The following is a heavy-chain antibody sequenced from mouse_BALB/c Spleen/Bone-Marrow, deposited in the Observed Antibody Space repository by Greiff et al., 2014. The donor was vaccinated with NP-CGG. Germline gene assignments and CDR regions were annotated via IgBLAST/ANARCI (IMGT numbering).Heavy chain of an antibody. Sequence: EVQLVESGGGLVKPEGSLKLSCAASGFTFSSYAMSWVRQTPEKRLEWVATINSGGSYTYYPDSVKGRFAISRDNAKNTLYLQMSSLRSEDTAMYYCASFDGYYECSYWGQGTLVTVSA. J-gene: IGHJ3*01. D-gene: IGHD2-3*01. CDR1: GFTFSSYA. CDR3: ASFDGYYECSY. CDR2: INSGGSYT. V-gene: IGHV5-9-3*01.